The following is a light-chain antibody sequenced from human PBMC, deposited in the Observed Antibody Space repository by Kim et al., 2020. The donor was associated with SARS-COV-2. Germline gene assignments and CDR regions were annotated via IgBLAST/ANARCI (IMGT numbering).Light chain of an antibody. CDR3: ATWDDSPDGPV. CDR1: NSNIGSNT. Sequence: QSVLTQPPSASGTPGQRVTISCSGSNSNIGSNTVNWYQQVPGTAPKLLIYLNSQRPSGVPDRFSGSKSGTSAPLAISGLQSEDEADYYCATWDDSPDGPVFGGGTQLTVL. CDR2: LNS. J-gene: IGLJ2*01. V-gene: IGLV1-44*01.